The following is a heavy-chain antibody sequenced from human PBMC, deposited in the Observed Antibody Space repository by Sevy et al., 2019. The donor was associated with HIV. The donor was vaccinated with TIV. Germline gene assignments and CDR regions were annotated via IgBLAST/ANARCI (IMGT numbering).Heavy chain of an antibody. CDR1: GFAFEDYA. CDR3: AKDNRRHTSEFTWFDS. V-gene: IGHV3-9*01. D-gene: IGHD3-10*01. CDR2: INWNSASI. Sequence: GGSLRLSCAASGFAFEDYAMHWVRQGPGKGLEWVAAINWNSASIAYADSVKGRFTISRDNARKSLVLQMRSLRVEDTAFYYCAKDNRRHTSEFTWFDSWGRGTLVTVSS. J-gene: IGHJ5*01.